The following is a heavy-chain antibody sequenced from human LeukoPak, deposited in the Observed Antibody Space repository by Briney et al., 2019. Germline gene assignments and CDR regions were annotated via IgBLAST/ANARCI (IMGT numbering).Heavy chain of an antibody. V-gene: IGHV3-7*01. CDR1: GFTFRTSW. CDR3: SRSLNY. Sequence: GGSLRLSCAASGFTFRTSWMDWVRQAPGKGLEWVANIKEDGSETHYVDSAKGRFTISRDNARSSLYLQMDSLRVEDTAIYYCSRSLNYWGQGTLVTVSS. CDR2: IKEDGSET. J-gene: IGHJ4*02.